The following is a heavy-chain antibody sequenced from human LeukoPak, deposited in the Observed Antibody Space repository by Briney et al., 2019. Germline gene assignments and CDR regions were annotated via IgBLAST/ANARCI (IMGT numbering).Heavy chain of an antibody. CDR3: ARELYSSGIGSLFDY. V-gene: IGHV1-18*01. J-gene: IGHJ4*02. CDR2: ISAYTGDK. CDR1: GYTFTRSG. Sequence: ASVKVSCKTSGYTFTRSGITWVRQAPGQGLEWMGWISAYTGDKHFAQKLQGRVTMTTDTSRSTAYMELTSLTSGDTAVYYCARELYSSGIGSLFDYWGQGTLVTVS. D-gene: IGHD6-19*01.